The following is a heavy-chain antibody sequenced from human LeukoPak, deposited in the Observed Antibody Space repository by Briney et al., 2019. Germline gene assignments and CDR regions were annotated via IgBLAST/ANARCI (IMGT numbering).Heavy chain of an antibody. J-gene: IGHJ4*02. CDR1: GYTFTSYY. CDR3: ARDPGAESSGHSPFDY. CDR2: INPSGGST. D-gene: IGHD3-22*01. V-gene: IGHV1-46*01. Sequence: ASVKVSCKASGYTFTSYYMHWVRQAPGQGLEWMGIINPSGGSTSYAQKFQGRVTMTRDTSTSTVYMELSSLRSEDTAVYYCARDPGAESSGHSPFDYWGQGTLVTVSS.